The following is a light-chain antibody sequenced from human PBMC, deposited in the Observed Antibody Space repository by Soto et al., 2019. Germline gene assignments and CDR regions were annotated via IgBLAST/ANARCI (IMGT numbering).Light chain of an antibody. CDR1: SSDVGSYNL. J-gene: IGLJ1*01. CDR2: EGS. V-gene: IGLV2-23*01. CDR3: CAHAGSSTSLYV. Sequence: QSVVTQPASLSGSPGQSITISCTGTSSDVGSYNLVSWYQQYPGKAPKLMIYEGSKRPSGVSNRFSGSKSGNTASLTISGLQAEDEADYYCCAHAGSSTSLYVFGTGTKVTVL.